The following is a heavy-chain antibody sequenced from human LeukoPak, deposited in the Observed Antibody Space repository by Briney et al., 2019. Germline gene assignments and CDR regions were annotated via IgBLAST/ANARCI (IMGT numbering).Heavy chain of an antibody. J-gene: IGHJ5*02. CDR2: IYYSGST. CDR1: GGSISSGDYY. Sequence: PSQTLSLTCTVSGGSISSGDYYWSWIRQPPGKGLEWIGYIYYSGSTYYNPSLKSRVTISVDTSKNQFSLKLSSVTAADTAVYYCARTQDIVVVPAAMPPVDPWGQGTLVTVSS. CDR3: ARTQDIVVVPAAMPPVDP. D-gene: IGHD2-2*01. V-gene: IGHV4-30-4*01.